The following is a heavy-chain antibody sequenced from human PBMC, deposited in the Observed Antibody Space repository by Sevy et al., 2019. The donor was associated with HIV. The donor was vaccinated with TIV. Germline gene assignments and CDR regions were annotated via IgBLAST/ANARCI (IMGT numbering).Heavy chain of an antibody. Sequence: GGSLRLSCAASGFTFSSYAMHWVRQAPGKGLEWVAVISYDGSNKYYADSVKGRFTISRDNSKNTLYLQMNSLRAEDTAVYYCARDSEYSSSEAYYYYGMDVWGQRTTVTVSS. V-gene: IGHV3-30-3*01. CDR2: ISYDGSNK. D-gene: IGHD6-6*01. CDR3: ARDSEYSSSEAYYYYGMDV. CDR1: GFTFSSYA. J-gene: IGHJ6*02.